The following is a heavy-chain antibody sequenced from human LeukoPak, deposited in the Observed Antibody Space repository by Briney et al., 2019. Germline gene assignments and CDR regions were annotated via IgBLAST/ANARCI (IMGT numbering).Heavy chain of an antibody. Sequence: GGSLRLSCAASGFTFNTYAMNWVRQAPGKGLEWVSYISSSGSTIYYADSVKGRFTISRDNAKNSLYLQMNSLRAEDTAVYYCAKTHLASITMVRGFYYCYMDVWGKGTTVTISS. V-gene: IGHV3-48*04. CDR3: AKTHLASITMVRGFYYCYMDV. CDR2: ISSSGSTI. D-gene: IGHD3-10*01. CDR1: GFTFNTYA. J-gene: IGHJ6*03.